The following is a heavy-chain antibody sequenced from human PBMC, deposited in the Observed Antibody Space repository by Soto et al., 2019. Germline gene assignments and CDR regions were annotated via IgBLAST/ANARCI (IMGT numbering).Heavy chain of an antibody. D-gene: IGHD3-10*01. J-gene: IGHJ6*02. CDR3: ARDFTMVRELGYGMDV. CDR2: IYYSGST. V-gene: IGHV4-61*01. CDR1: GGSVSSGSYY. Sequence: PSETLSLTCTVSGGSVSSGSYYWSWIRQPPGKGLEWIGYIYYSGSTNYNPSLKSRVTISVDTSKNQFSLKLSSVTAADTAVYYCARDFTMVRELGYGMDVWGQGTTVTVSS.